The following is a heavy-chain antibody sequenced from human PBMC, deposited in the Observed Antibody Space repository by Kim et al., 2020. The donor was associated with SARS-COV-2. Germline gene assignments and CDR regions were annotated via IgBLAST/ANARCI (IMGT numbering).Heavy chain of an antibody. D-gene: IGHD3-9*01. V-gene: IGHV1-46*01. J-gene: IGHJ5*02. CDR3: ARMTRYFGWSQDFDP. Sequence: QKFQGRVTMTRDTSTSTVYMELSSLRSEDTAVYYCARMTRYFGWSQDFDPWGQGTLVTVSS.